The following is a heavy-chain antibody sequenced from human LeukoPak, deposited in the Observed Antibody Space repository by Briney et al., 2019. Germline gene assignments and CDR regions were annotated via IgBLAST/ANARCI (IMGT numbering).Heavy chain of an antibody. CDR2: IYSGGTT. D-gene: IGHD2/OR15-2a*01. Sequence: GGCLRLSCAASGFTVSSNYMSWVRQAPGKGLEWVSLIYSGGTTYYADSVKGRFTISRDNSKNTVHLQMNNLRAEDTAMYFCARRLYIVRGAFDIWGQGTMVTVSS. CDR1: GFTVSSNY. J-gene: IGHJ3*02. CDR3: ARRLYIVRGAFDI. V-gene: IGHV3-53*01.